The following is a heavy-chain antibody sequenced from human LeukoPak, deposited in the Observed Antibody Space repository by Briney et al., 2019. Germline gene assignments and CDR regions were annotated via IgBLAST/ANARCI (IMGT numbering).Heavy chain of an antibody. V-gene: IGHV4-59*01. CDR2: IHYTGST. Sequence: SETLSLTCTVSGGSISSYYWSWIRQSPGKGLECIGYIHYTGSTNYNPSLKSRATISVETSKNQFSLKLKSVTAADTAVYYCARGGYYGSGNDFRFDPWGQGTLVTVSS. CDR1: GGSISSYY. CDR3: ARGGYYGSGNDFRFDP. J-gene: IGHJ5*02. D-gene: IGHD3-10*01.